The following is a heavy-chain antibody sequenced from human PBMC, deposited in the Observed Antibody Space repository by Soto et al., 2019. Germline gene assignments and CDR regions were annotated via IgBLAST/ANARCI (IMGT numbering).Heavy chain of an antibody. D-gene: IGHD3-22*01. CDR3: VHSSGYYSFDY. Sequence: SVKVSCKASGCTFSSYTISWVRQAPGQGLEWMGRIIPILGIANYAQKFQGRVTITRDTSASTAYMELSSLRSEDTAVYYCVHSSGYYSFDYWGQGTLVTVSS. J-gene: IGHJ4*02. V-gene: IGHV1-69*02. CDR2: IIPILGIA. CDR1: GCTFSSYT.